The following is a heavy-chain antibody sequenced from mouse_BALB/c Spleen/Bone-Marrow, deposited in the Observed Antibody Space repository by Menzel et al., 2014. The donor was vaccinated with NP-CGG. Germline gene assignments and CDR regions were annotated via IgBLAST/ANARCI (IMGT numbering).Heavy chain of an antibody. Sequence: EVKLEESGGGLVQPGGSRKLSCAASGFTFSSFGMHWVRQASEKGLEWVAYISNGSSTIYYADTVKGRFTISRDNPKNTLFLQMTSLRSEDTAMYYCARKGAMITHYYAMDDWGQGTSVTVSS. J-gene: IGHJ4*01. D-gene: IGHD2-4*01. V-gene: IGHV5-17*02. CDR2: ISNGSSTI. CDR3: ARKGAMITHYYAMDD. CDR1: GFTFSSFG.